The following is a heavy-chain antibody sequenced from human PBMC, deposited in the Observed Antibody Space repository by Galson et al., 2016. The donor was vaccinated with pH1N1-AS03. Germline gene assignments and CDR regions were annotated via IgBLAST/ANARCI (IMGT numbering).Heavy chain of an antibody. J-gene: IGHJ3*02. D-gene: IGHD3-3*01. CDR3: ARGKDFWSGYPDDPFDI. Sequence: SLRLSCAASGFIFSGYWMSWVRQAPGKGLEWVANIKQDGSEKYYVDPVKGRFTIARDNAKNSVYLQMNSLRAEDTAVYHCARGKDFWSGYPDDPFDIWGLGTRVTVSS. V-gene: IGHV3-7*03. CDR2: IKQDGSEK. CDR1: GFIFSGYW.